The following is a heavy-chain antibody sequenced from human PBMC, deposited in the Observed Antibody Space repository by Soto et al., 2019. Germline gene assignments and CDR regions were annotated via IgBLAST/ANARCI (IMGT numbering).Heavy chain of an antibody. CDR3: ARDRAGTKNYMDV. CDR2: ISSGSSTI. Sequence: EVQLVESGGGLEQPGGSLRLSCAASGFIFSGYTMNWVRQAPGKGLEWVSYISSGSSTINYADSVKGRFTISRDNAKNSLYLQRNSLRAEDTAVYYCARDRAGTKNYMDVWGKGTTVTVSS. V-gene: IGHV3-48*01. J-gene: IGHJ6*03. D-gene: IGHD1-7*01. CDR1: GFIFSGYT.